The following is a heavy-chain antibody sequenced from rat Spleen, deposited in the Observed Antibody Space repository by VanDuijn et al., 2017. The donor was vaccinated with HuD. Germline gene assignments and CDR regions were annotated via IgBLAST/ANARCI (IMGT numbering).Heavy chain of an antibody. CDR2: IWTGGST. V-gene: IGHV2-43*01. J-gene: IGHJ3*01. CDR3: ARDGETVAASNWFAY. CDR1: GFSLTSYH. Sequence: QVQLKESGPGLVQPSQTLSLTCTVSGFSLTSYHVSWVRQPPGKGLEWMGVIWTGGSTAYNSLLKSRLRISRDTSQSQVFLKMNSLQTDDTGTYYCARDGETVAASNWFAYWGQGTLVTVSS. D-gene: IGHD1-2*01.